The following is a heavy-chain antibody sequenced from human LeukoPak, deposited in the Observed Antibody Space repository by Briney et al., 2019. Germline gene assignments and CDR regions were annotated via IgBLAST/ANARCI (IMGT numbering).Heavy chain of an antibody. D-gene: IGHD2-2*02. V-gene: IGHV3-30*18. Sequence: PGGSLRLSCAVSGFTFSSYDMHWVRQAPGKGLEWVAVISYDESNKYYADSVKGRFTISRDNSKNTLYLQMNSLRAEDTAVYYCAKDRKGGYCSSTSCYTPAYYYYYMDVWGKGTTVTVSS. J-gene: IGHJ6*03. CDR1: GFTFSSYD. CDR3: AKDRKGGYCSSTSCYTPAYYYYYMDV. CDR2: ISYDESNK.